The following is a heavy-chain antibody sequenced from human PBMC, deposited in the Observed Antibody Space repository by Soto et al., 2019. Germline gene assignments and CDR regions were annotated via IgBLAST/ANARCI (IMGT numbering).Heavy chain of an antibody. CDR3: TKNDYFDS. CDR1: GFTFSNYA. D-gene: IGHD1-1*01. J-gene: IGHJ5*01. CDR2: INIVGGAT. Sequence: EVQLLESGGGLVQPGGSLRLSCVASGFTFSNYAMSWVRQAPAKAPEGVSSINIVGGATNYADSVRGRFAMSRDDSTNTVFLQMNSLRADDTAVYYCTKNDYFDSWGQGTLVTVSS. V-gene: IGHV3-23*01.